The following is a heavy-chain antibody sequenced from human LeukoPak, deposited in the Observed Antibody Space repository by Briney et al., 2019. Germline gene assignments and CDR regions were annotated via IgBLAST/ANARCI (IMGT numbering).Heavy chain of an antibody. Sequence: GGSLRLSCAVSGITLSNYGMSWVRQTPRKGLEWVAGISGSGGSTSYADSVKGRFTISRDNPKNTLYLQMNSLRAEDTAVYFCAKRGVVIRVILVGFHKEAYYFDSWGQGALVTVSS. CDR1: GITLSNYG. J-gene: IGHJ4*02. D-gene: IGHD3-22*01. V-gene: IGHV3-23*01. CDR3: AKRGVVIRVILVGFHKEAYYFDS. CDR2: ISGSGGST.